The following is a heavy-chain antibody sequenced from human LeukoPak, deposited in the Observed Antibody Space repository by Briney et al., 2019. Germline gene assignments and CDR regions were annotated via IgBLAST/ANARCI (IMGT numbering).Heavy chain of an antibody. Sequence: GESLKISCQGSGYSFTSYWIGWVRQMPGKGLEWMGIIYPGDPDTRYSPSFQGQVTISADKSISTAYLQWSSLKASDTAMYYCAREQYYYDSSDQYFQHWGQGTLVTVSS. D-gene: IGHD3-22*01. CDR2: IYPGDPDT. CDR1: GYSFTSYW. V-gene: IGHV5-51*01. CDR3: AREQYYYDSSDQYFQH. J-gene: IGHJ1*01.